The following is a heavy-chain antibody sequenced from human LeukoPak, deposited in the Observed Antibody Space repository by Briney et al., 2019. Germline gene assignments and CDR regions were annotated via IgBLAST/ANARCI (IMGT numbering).Heavy chain of an antibody. V-gene: IGHV1-18*01. Sequence: ASVKVSCKASGYTFTSYGISWVRQAPGQGLEWMGWISAYNGNTIYAQKFQGRVTMTEDTSTDTAYMELSSLRSEDTAVYYCATDRRIQLWGRNFDYWGQGTLVTVSS. CDR3: ATDRRIQLWGRNFDY. J-gene: IGHJ4*02. CDR2: ISAYNGNT. D-gene: IGHD5-18*01. CDR1: GYTFTSYG.